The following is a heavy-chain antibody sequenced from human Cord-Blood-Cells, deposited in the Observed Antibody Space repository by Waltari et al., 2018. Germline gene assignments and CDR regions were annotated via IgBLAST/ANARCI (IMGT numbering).Heavy chain of an antibody. J-gene: IGHJ6*02. CDR1: GFTFSSYA. D-gene: IGHD6-19*01. Sequence: EVQLLESGGGLVQPGGSLRLSCAASGFTFSSYAMSWVRQVPGKGLEWVSAISGSGGSTYYADSVKGRFTISRDNSKNTLYLQMNSLRAEDTAVYYCPIAVAGCYYYYGMDVWGQGTTVTVSS. CDR3: PIAVAGCYYYYGMDV. CDR2: ISGSGGST. V-gene: IGHV3-23*01.